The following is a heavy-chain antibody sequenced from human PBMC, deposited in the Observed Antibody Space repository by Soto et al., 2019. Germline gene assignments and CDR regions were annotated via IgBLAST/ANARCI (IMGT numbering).Heavy chain of an antibody. V-gene: IGHV4-39*01. D-gene: IGHD3-3*02. Sequence: SETLSLNWPVSGDSIISSDFYWGWDRQPPGKGLECIGSIFYLGSSYYNPSLKSRVTMSVDTSKNQFSLRLRSVTAADTALYFCARHSLALRKNNWFDPWGQGIMVTVS. CDR3: ARHSLALRKNNWFDP. CDR2: IFYLGSS. CDR1: GDSIISSDFY. J-gene: IGHJ5*02.